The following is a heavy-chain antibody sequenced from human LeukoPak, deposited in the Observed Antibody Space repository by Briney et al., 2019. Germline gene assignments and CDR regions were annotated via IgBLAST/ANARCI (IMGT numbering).Heavy chain of an antibody. D-gene: IGHD3-22*01. CDR3: ARYYYDSSGHWFDP. J-gene: IGHJ5*02. Sequence: SETLSLTCTVSGGSISSSSYYWGSIRQPPGKGLEWIASIYYSGSTYYNPSLKSRVTISVDTSMNQFSQKLSSVTAADTAVYYCARYYYDSSGHWFDPWGQGTLVTVSS. CDR2: IYYSGST. CDR1: GGSISSSSYY. V-gene: IGHV4-39*01.